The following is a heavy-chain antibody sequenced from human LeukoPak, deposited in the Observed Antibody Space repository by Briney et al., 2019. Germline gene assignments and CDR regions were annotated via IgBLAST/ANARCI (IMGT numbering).Heavy chain of an antibody. J-gene: IGHJ3*02. CDR1: GITVSVNH. CDR2: IYDASTT. CDR3: ARPHSADYAYAFDI. D-gene: IGHD4/OR15-4a*01. V-gene: IGHV3-66*04. Sequence: GGSLRLSCAVSGITVSVNHRSWVRQAPGKGLEWVSVIYDASTTYYADSVKGRFSTSRDKNKNALFLEMRILTAEHTAVYYCARPHSADYAYAFDIWGRGTMVTVSS.